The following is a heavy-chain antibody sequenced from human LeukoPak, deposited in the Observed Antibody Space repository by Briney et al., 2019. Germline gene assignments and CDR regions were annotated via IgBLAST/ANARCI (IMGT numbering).Heavy chain of an antibody. J-gene: IGHJ5*02. V-gene: IGHV4-39*07. Sequence: PSETLSLTCTVSGGSISSSSYYWGWLRQPPGKGLEWIGSIYYSGSTYYNPSLKSRVTIPVDTSKNQFSLKLSSVTAADTAVYYCARSGIVGIDKNWFDPWGQGTLVTASS. D-gene: IGHD2-15*01. CDR2: IYYSGST. CDR3: ARSGIVGIDKNWFDP. CDR1: GGSISSSSYY.